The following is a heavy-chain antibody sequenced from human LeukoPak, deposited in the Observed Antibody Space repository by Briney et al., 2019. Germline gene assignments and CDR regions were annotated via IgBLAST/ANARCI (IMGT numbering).Heavy chain of an antibody. V-gene: IGHV4-4*07. CDR3: ARHVGAVAARTDY. CDR2: IYARGST. D-gene: IGHD6-19*01. CDR1: GGSISSYY. Sequence: SETLSLTCTVSGGSISSYYWSWIRQPAGKGPEWIGRIYARGSTNYNPSLNSRVTMSVDTSKNQFSLELSSVTAADTAVYYCARHVGAVAARTDYWGQGTLVTVSS. J-gene: IGHJ4*02.